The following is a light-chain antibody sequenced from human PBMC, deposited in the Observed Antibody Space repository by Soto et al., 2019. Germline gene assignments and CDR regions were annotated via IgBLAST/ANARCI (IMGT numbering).Light chain of an antibody. Sequence: QSVLTQPHSASGTPGQRVTISCSGSSSNIGSNYVYWYQQLPGTAPKLLIYRNNQRPSGVPDRFSGSKSGPSASLAISGVRSEDEADYYCTAWDDTLRGPLFGGGTKRTVL. CDR1: SSNIGSNY. J-gene: IGLJ2*01. V-gene: IGLV1-47*01. CDR2: RNN. CDR3: TAWDDTLRGPL.